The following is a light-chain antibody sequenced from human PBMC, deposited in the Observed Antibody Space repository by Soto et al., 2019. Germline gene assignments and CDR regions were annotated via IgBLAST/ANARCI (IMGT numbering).Light chain of an antibody. CDR1: QSLVHRDGNTY. CDR3: MQVTQFPYT. V-gene: IGKV2-24*01. J-gene: IGKJ2*01. Sequence: DIVMTQTPLSSPVTLGQPASISCRSSQSLVHRDGNTYLSWLQQRPGQPPRLLVYKTSNRFSGVPDRFGGSGAGTDFTRKISRVEAEDVGVYYCMQVTQFPYTFGQGTKLEIK. CDR2: KTS.